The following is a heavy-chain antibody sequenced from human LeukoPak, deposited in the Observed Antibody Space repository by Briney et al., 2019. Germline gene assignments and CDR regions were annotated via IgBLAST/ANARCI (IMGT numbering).Heavy chain of an antibody. J-gene: IGHJ6*03. Sequence: SETLSLTCTVSAGSLSGFYWTWIRQSPEKGLEWIGFVYYTGSTKYNPSLESRVTISVDTSKNQFSLKLSSVTAADTAVYYCAREWWEHDYYYYYYRDVWGKGTTVTISS. D-gene: IGHD2-15*01. CDR2: VYYTGST. CDR3: AREWWEHDYYYYYYRDV. V-gene: IGHV4-59*12. CDR1: AGSLSGFY.